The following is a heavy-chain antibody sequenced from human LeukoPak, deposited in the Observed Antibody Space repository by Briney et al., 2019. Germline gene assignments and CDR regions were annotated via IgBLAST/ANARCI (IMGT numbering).Heavy chain of an antibody. Sequence: SETLSLTCAVSGYSISSGYYWGWIRQPPGRGLEWSGSIYHSGSTYYNPSLKSRVTISVDTSKNQFSLKLSSVTAADTAVYYCARIATTVTTEHDYWGQGTLVTVSS. CDR2: IYHSGST. CDR3: ARIATTVTTEHDY. CDR1: GYSISSGYY. J-gene: IGHJ4*02. V-gene: IGHV4-38-2*01. D-gene: IGHD4-17*01.